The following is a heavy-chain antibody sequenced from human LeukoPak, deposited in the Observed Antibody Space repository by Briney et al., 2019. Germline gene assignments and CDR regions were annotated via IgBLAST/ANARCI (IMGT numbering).Heavy chain of an antibody. CDR1: GYTFTGYY. Sequence: ASVKVSCKASGYTFTGYYMHWVRQAHGQGLEWMGWINPNSGGTNYAQKFQGRVTMTRDTSISTAYMELSRLRSDDTAVYYCARADRGIVVVPAALDWFDPWGQGTLVTVSS. CDR3: ARADRGIVVVPAALDWFDP. D-gene: IGHD2-2*01. CDR2: INPNSGGT. J-gene: IGHJ5*02. V-gene: IGHV1-2*02.